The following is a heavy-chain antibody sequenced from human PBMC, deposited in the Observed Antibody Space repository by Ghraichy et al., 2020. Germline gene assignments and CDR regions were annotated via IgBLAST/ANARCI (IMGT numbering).Heavy chain of an antibody. D-gene: IGHD1-14*01. J-gene: IGHJ5*02. CDR1: GFSVSSNY. CDR2: IYSGVST. V-gene: IGHV3-53*01. CDR3: AKVDSELAFFDP. Sequence: GGSLRLSCAASGFSVSSNYMSWVRQAPGKGLEWVSVIYSGVSTYYADSVKGRFTISRDNSKNTLYLQMNSLRVEDTAVYYCAKVDSELAFFDPCGQGALLTVSS.